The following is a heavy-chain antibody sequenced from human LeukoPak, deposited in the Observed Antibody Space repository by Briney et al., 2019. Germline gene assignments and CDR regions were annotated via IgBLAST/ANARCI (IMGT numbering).Heavy chain of an antibody. V-gene: IGHV3-15*01. Sequence: GGSLRLSCAASGFTFSNAWMSWVRQAPGKGLEWVGRIKSKTDGGTTDYAAPVKGRFTISRDDSKNTLYLQMNSLKTEDTAVYYCATATGSYGPFLFDYWGQGTLVTVSS. CDR2: IKSKTDGGTT. D-gene: IGHD1-26*01. CDR1: GFTFSNAW. CDR3: ATATGSYGPFLFDY. J-gene: IGHJ4*02.